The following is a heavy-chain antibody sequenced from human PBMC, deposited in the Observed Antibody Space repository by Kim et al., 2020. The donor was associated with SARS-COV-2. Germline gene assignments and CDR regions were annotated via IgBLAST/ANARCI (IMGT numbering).Heavy chain of an antibody. J-gene: IGHJ3*02. CDR3: TRDMIGDVDAFDI. D-gene: IGHD2-21*02. CDR2: ISWNSNSI. V-gene: IGHV3-9*01. Sequence: LSLSCAASGFIFDDYAMHWVRQAPGKGLEWVSGISWNSNSIYYADSVKGRFTISRDNAKNSLYLHMNSLRPEDTALYYCTRDMIGDVDAFDIWGQGTMVTVSS. CDR1: GFIFDDYA.